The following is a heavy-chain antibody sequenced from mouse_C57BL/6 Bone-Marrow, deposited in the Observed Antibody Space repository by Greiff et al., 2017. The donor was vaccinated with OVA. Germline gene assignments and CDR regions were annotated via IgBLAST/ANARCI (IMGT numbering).Heavy chain of an antibody. CDR3: AGDSGYDAMDY. Sequence: QVQLKESGPGLVKPSQSLFLTCSIPGFPITSGYYWIWIRQPPAKPLEWMGYITHSGEPFYNPSLQSPISITRETSKNQFFLQLNYVTTEDTAMYYCAGDSGYDAMDYWGQGTSVTVSS. V-gene: IGHV12-3*01. CDR1: GFPITSGYY. CDR2: ITHSGEP. J-gene: IGHJ4*01.